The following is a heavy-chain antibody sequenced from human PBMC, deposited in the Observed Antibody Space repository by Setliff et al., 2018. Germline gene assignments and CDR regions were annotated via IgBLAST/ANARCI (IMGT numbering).Heavy chain of an antibody. J-gene: IGHJ4*02. D-gene: IGHD2-2*01. Sequence: KPSETLSLTCAVYGGSFSTYYWSWIRQPPGKGLEWIGEISHSGSTNYNPSLKSRATMSVDTSKNQFSLNLNSVTAADTAVYYFRLAHCSTTSCEEALDYWSQGTLVTVSS. CDR3: RLAHCSTTSCEEALDY. CDR2: ISHSGST. CDR1: GGSFSTYY. V-gene: IGHV4-34*01.